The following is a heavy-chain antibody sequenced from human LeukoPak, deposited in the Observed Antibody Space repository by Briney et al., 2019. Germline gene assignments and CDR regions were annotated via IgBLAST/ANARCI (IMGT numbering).Heavy chain of an antibody. D-gene: IGHD1-26*01. Sequence: SGGSLRLSCAASGFTFSSYWMHWVRQAPGKGLVWVSGINWNGGSTGYADSVKGRFTISRDNAKNSLYLQMNSLRAEDTALYHCARVPHSRSGSYYNWFDPWGQGTLVTVSS. J-gene: IGHJ5*02. V-gene: IGHV3-20*01. CDR1: GFTFSSYW. CDR2: INWNGGST. CDR3: ARVPHSRSGSYYNWFDP.